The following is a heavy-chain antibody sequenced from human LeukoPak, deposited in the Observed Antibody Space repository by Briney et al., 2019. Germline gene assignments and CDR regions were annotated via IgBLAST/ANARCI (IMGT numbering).Heavy chain of an antibody. CDR1: GFTVSSNY. D-gene: IGHD3-10*01. CDR2: IYSGGST. Sequence: GGSLRLSCVASGFTVSSNYMSWVRQAPGKGLEGVSVIYSGGSTYYADSVKGRFTISRDNSKNTLYLQMNSLRAEDTAVYYCASGSGSYRTPYYYMDVWGTGTTVTVSS. V-gene: IGHV3-53*01. CDR3: ASGSGSYRTPYYYMDV. J-gene: IGHJ6*03.